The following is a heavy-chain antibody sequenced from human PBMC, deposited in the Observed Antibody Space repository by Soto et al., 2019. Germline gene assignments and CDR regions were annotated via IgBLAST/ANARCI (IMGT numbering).Heavy chain of an antibody. D-gene: IGHD4-17*01. CDR1: GFTFSSYG. J-gene: IGHJ3*02. CDR3: ARSTVTTRDAFDI. V-gene: IGHV3-33*01. CDR2: IWYDGSNK. Sequence: VQLVESGGGVVQPGRSLRLSCAASGFTFSSYGMHWVRQAPGKGLEWVAVIWYDGSNKYYADSVKGRFTISRDNSKNTLYLQMNSLRAEDTAVYYCARSTVTTRDAFDIWGQGTMVTVSS.